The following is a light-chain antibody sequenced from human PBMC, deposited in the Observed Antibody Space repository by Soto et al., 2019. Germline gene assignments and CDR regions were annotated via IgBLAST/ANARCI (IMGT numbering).Light chain of an antibody. CDR1: SSDVGGYNF. Sequence: QSVLTQPASVSGSPGQSITISCTGTSSDVGGYNFVSWYQQYPGKAPKLIIYDVSNRPSGVSDRFSGSKSGYTASLTISGLQAGDEADYYCSSYSISMTLVFGGGTKLTVL. J-gene: IGLJ2*01. V-gene: IGLV2-14*03. CDR2: DVS. CDR3: SSYSISMTLV.